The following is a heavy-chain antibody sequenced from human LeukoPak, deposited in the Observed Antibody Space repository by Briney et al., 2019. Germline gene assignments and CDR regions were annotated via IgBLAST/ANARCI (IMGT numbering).Heavy chain of an antibody. CDR2: ISGSGGST. V-gene: IGHV3-23*01. Sequence: PGGSLRLSCAASGFTFSSYAMSWVRQAPGKGLEWVSAISGSGGSTYYADSVKGRFTISRDNSKNTLYLQMNSLRAEDTAVYYCAIKGGSSSWYLEYFQHWGQGTLSPSPQ. D-gene: IGHD6-13*01. CDR3: AIKGGSSSWYLEYFQH. CDR1: GFTFSSYA. J-gene: IGHJ1*01.